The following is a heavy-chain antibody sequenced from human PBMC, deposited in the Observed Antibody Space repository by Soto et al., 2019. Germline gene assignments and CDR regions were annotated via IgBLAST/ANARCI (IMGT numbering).Heavy chain of an antibody. D-gene: IGHD3-10*01. CDR3: ARDARSMVLGVIPPHGMEV. J-gene: IGHJ6*04. CDR1: GYTFTSYY. V-gene: IGHV1-46*01. CDR2: INPSGGST. Sequence: ASVKVSCKASGYTFTSYYMHWVRQAPGQGLEWMGIINPSGGSTSYAQKFQGRVTMTRDASTSTVYRELSSLRSEDTAVYYCARDARSMVLGVIPPHGMEVWGKGTTVTVS.